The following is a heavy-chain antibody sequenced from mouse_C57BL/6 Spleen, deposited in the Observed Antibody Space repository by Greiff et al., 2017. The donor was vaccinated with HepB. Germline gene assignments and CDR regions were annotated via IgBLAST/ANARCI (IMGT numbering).Heavy chain of an antibody. Sequence: VQLQQSGADLAKPGASVKLSCKASGYTFTSYWMHWVKQRPGQGLEWIGYINPSSGYTKYNQKFKDKATLTADKSSSTAYMQLSSLTYEDAAVYYCARMAFTTVVGYAMDYWGQGTSVTVAS. J-gene: IGHJ4*01. D-gene: IGHD1-1*01. CDR2: INPSSGYT. CDR3: ARMAFTTVVGYAMDY. CDR1: GYTFTSYW. V-gene: IGHV1-7*01.